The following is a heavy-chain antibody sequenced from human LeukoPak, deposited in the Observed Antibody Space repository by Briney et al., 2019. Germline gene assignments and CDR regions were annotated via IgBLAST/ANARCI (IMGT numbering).Heavy chain of an antibody. D-gene: IGHD3-9*01. CDR2: ISASGAAT. CDR3: AKPATYYDILTGYDN. V-gene: IGHV3-23*01. CDR1: RFTFSNYP. Sequence: GGSLRLSCVASRFTFSNYPMSWVRQAPGKGLEWVSAISASGAATKYADSVKGRFTISRDNSKNTLFLQMDSLRAEDTAVYYCAKPATYYDILTGYDNWGQGTLVTVSS. J-gene: IGHJ4*02.